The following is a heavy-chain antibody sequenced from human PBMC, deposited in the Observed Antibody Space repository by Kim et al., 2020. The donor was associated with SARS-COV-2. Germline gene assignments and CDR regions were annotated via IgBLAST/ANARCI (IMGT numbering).Heavy chain of an antibody. CDR2: ISYDGSNK. V-gene: IGHV3-30*18. Sequence: GGSLRLSCAASGFTFSSYGMHWVRQAPGKGLEWVAVISYDGSNKYYADSVKGRFTISRDNSKNTLYLQMNSLRAEDTAVYYCAKDAATVTTFLFDYWGQG. J-gene: IGHJ4*02. CDR1: GFTFSSYG. CDR3: AKDAATVTTFLFDY. D-gene: IGHD4-17*01.